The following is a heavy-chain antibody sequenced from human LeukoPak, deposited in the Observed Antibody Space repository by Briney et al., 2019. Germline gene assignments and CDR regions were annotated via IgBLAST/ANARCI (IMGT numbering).Heavy chain of an antibody. D-gene: IGHD1-26*01. CDR3: ARERYSGSLFDY. J-gene: IGHJ4*02. V-gene: IGHV3-53*01. CDR2: IYSGGST. CDR1: GFTVSSNY. Sequence: PGGSLRLSCAASGFTVSSNYMSWVRQAPGKGLEWVSVIYSGGSTYYADSVKGRFTISRDNSKNTLYLQMNSLRAEDTAVYCCARERYSGSLFDYWGQGTLVTVSS.